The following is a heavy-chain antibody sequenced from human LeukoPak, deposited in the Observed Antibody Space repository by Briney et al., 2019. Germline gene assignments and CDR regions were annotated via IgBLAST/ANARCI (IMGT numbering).Heavy chain of an antibody. J-gene: IGHJ4*02. CDR3: AGGVSMVRGADY. Sequence: GGSLRLSCAASGFTFSTYWMTWVRQAPGKGLEWVANIKQDGSVKNYVDSVKGRFTISRDNAKNSLYLQMNTLSADDTAVYFCAGGVSMVRGADYWGQGTLVTVSS. CDR1: GFTFSTYW. CDR2: IKQDGSVK. D-gene: IGHD3-10*01. V-gene: IGHV3-7*04.